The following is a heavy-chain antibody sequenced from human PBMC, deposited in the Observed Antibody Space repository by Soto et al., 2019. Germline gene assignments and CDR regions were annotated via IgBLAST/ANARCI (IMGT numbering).Heavy chain of an antibody. CDR2: IKQDGSEK. D-gene: IGHD3-10*01. CDR1: GFTFSSYW. CDR3: ARDSAVYMVRGVSHAFDI. Sequence: GGSLRLSCAASGFTFSSYWMSWVRQAPGKGLEWVANIKQDGSEKYYVDSVKGRFTISRDNAKNSLYLQMNSLRAEDTAVYYCARDSAVYMVRGVSHAFDIWGQGTMVTVSS. V-gene: IGHV3-7*01. J-gene: IGHJ3*02.